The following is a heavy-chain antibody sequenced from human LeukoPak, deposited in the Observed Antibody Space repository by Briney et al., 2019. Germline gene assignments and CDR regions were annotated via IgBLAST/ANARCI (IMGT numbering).Heavy chain of an antibody. J-gene: IGHJ3*02. CDR3: AREPQLLNAFDI. D-gene: IGHD2-2*01. Sequence: PGGSLRLSCAASGFTFSSYSMNWVRQAPGKGLEWVSSISSSSYIYYADSVKGRFTISRDNAKNSLYLQMNSPRAEDTAVYYCAREPQLLNAFDIWGQGTMVTVSS. V-gene: IGHV3-21*01. CDR1: GFTFSSYS. CDR2: ISSSSYI.